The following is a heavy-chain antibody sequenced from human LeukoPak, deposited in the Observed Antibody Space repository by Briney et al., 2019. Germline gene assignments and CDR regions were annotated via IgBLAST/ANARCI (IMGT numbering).Heavy chain of an antibody. CDR1: GFTFSTYG. CDR3: AKDFYPGIAVSDY. Sequence: GGSLRLSCAASGFTFSTYGMHWVRQAPGKGLEWVAMTSHDGSDKYYADSVKGRFTISRDNSKNTLYLQMNSLRAEDTAVYYCAKDFYPGIAVSDYWGQGTLVTVSS. V-gene: IGHV3-30*18. D-gene: IGHD6-19*01. CDR2: TSHDGSDK. J-gene: IGHJ4*02.